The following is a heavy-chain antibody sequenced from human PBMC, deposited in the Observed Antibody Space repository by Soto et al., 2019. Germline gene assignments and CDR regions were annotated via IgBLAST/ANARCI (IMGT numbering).Heavy chain of an antibody. V-gene: IGHV3-23*05. CDR3: TKDRVTDGIYSFDY. J-gene: IGHJ4*02. Sequence: EVQLLESGGDLVQPGGSLRLSCAASGFSFSDYSMNWVRQAPGKGLEWVAFIDLSGTTTAYRESVKGRFTLSKAKSMKTLYLQMNSLRVEDAAVYYCTKDRVTDGIYSFDYWGQGALVTVSS. D-gene: IGHD2-15*01. CDR2: IDLSGTTT. CDR1: GFSFSDYS.